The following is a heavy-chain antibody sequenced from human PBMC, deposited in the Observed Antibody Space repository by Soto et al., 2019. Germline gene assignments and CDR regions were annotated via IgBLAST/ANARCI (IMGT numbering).Heavy chain of an antibody. Sequence: XSVKVSFNASGYTFTSYDINWVRQSTGQGLEWMGWMNPNSGNTGYAQKFQGRVTMTRNTSISTAYMELRSLRSEDTAVYYCAVGFRQDYFDYWGQGTLVTVSS. CDR3: AVGFRQDYFDY. V-gene: IGHV1-8*01. CDR1: GYTFTSYD. CDR2: MNPNSGNT. D-gene: IGHD1-26*01. J-gene: IGHJ4*02.